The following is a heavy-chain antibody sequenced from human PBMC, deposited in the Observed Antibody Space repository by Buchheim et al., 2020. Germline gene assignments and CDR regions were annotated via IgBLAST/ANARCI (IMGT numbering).Heavy chain of an antibody. J-gene: IGHJ6*02. CDR1: GFTFSSYA. Sequence: QVQLVESGGGVVQPGRSLRLSCAASGFTFSSYAMHWVRQAPGKGLEWVAVISYDGSNKYYADSVKGRLTISRDNSKNTLYLQMNSRRAEDTAVYYCARVDWGSSLGMDVWGQGTT. V-gene: IGHV3-30-3*01. CDR3: ARVDWGSSLGMDV. CDR2: ISYDGSNK. D-gene: IGHD7-27*01.